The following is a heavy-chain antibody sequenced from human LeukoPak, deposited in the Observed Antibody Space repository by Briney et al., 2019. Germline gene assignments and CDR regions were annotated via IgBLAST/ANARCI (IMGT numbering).Heavy chain of an antibody. Sequence: SETLSLTCIVSGCSTDSYYLSWIRQPPGKGLEWTGYIEYSGSTTNNTSLKSRVSIPLDASKSQVSLKVTSLTVADTAVYYCARKGASNWFDPWGQGTLVTVSS. V-gene: IGHV4-59*12. CDR1: GCSTDSYY. D-gene: IGHD1-26*01. CDR3: ARKGASNWFDP. CDR2: IEYSGST. J-gene: IGHJ5*02.